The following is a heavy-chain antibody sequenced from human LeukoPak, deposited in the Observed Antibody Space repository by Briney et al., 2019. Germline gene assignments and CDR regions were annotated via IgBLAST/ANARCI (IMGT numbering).Heavy chain of an antibody. CDR3: ASVPIYYDSSGYYRTRLFDY. J-gene: IGHJ4*02. CDR2: IYTSGST. Sequence: SETLSLTCTVSGGSISSYYWSWIRQPAGKGLEWIGRIYTSGSTNYNPSLKSRVTMSVDTSKNQFSLKLSSVTAADTAVYYCASVPIYYDSSGYYRTRLFDYWGQGTLVTVSS. V-gene: IGHV4-4*07. CDR1: GGSISSYY. D-gene: IGHD3-22*01.